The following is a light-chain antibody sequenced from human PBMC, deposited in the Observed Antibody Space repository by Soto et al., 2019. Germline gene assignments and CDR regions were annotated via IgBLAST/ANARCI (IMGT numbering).Light chain of an antibody. J-gene: IGKJ5*01. CDR1: QSINNY. CDR2: DAT. CDR3: QQRSNWHPIT. V-gene: IGKV1-39*01. Sequence: IQLTQSPSSLSASVGDRVAITCRTSQSINNYLNWYQQKPGKAPKVLIYDATRLQSGVPSRFSGGGSGTDFTLTIDNLEPEDFAIYYCQQRSNWHPITFGQGTRLEIK.